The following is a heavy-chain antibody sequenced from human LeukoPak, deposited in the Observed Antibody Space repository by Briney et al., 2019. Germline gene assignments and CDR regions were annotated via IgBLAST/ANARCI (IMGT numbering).Heavy chain of an antibody. D-gene: IGHD5-12*01. CDR2: MNPNSGST. J-gene: IGHJ4*02. CDR3: ARGRSTGYPYYFEY. Sequence: ASVKVSCKATGYTFTSYDINWVRQATGQGLEWMGWMNPNSGSTGYAQKFQGRVTITRNTSISTAYMELSGLRSEDTAVYYCARGRSTGYPYYFEYWGQGTLVTVSS. V-gene: IGHV1-8*03. CDR1: GYTFTSYD.